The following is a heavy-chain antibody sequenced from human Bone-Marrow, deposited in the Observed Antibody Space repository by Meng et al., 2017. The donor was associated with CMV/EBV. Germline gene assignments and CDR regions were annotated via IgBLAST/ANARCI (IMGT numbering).Heavy chain of an antibody. J-gene: IGHJ4*02. Sequence: GGSLRLSCAASGISFSSLGMNWVRQAPGKGLEWVSFISSTSTKVFYAESVEGRFTISRDNADDSLFLQMHDPRAEDTAIYYCATTDPTGFWGGIDIWGQGTLVTVSS. V-gene: IGHV3-21*01. CDR3: ATTDPTGFWGGIDI. CDR1: GISFSSLG. D-gene: IGHD3-3*01. CDR2: ISSTSTKV.